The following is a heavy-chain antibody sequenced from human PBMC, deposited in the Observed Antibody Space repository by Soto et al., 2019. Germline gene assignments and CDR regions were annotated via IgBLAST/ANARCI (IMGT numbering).Heavy chain of an antibody. V-gene: IGHV3-21*01. CDR2: ISSSASYM. J-gene: IGHJ4*02. CDR1: GFTFSRCD. Sequence: GGSLRVSCATSGFTFSRCDMNWVRQSPGKGLEWVPFISSSASYMYYADSVKGRFTISRDNSKKSLYLQMNSLRADDTAVYYCARECVDTVTSITIPFDYWGQGALVTVSS. D-gene: IGHD5-12*01. CDR3: ARECVDTVTSITIPFDY.